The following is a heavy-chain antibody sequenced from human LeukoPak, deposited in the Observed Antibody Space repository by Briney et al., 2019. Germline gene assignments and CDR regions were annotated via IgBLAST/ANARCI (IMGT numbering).Heavy chain of an antibody. CDR1: GFTFTGYY. D-gene: IGHD2-2*01. CDR2: INPNSGGT. J-gene: IGHJ5*02. Sequence: ASVTVSFKASGFTFTGYYMHWVRQAPGQGLEWMGWINPNSGGTNYAQKFQGRVTMTRDTSISTAYMELSRLRSDDTAVYYCARVPPLYCSSTSCYGDNWFDPWGQGTLVTVSS. V-gene: IGHV1-2*02. CDR3: ARVPPLYCSSTSCYGDNWFDP.